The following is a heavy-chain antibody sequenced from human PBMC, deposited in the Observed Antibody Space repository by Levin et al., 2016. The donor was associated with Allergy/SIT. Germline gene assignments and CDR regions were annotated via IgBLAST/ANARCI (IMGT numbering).Heavy chain of an antibody. Sequence: GESLKISCAASGFTFSDYYINWVRQAPGKGLEWIAYISGSSSNTEYADSVKGRFTLSRDNLRNTLYLQMNSLRAEDTAVYYCAKDDGTTFGYWGQGTRVTVSS. J-gene: IGHJ4*02. CDR2: ISGSSSNT. CDR3: AKDDGTTFGY. CDR1: GFTFSDYY. V-gene: IGHV3-11*05. D-gene: IGHD1-1*01.